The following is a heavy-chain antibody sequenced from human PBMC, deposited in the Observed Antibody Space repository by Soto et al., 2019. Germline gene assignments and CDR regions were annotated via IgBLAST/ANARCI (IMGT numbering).Heavy chain of an antibody. D-gene: IGHD1-26*01. Sequence: AAVKVSCKASGCTFTEYLIHWVRQGPGQGLEWMGIINPNNGDTSYAQQFQGRVALTRDTSTNTLYMELSGLISEDTAVYSCAREPPGTGSFDFWGQGALVTVSS. J-gene: IGHJ4*02. CDR1: GCTFTEYL. CDR3: AREPPGTGSFDF. V-gene: IGHV1-46*01. CDR2: INPNNGDT.